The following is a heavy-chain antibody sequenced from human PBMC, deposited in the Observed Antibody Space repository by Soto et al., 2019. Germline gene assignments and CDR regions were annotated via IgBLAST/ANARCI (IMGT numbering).Heavy chain of an antibody. D-gene: IGHD6-19*01. V-gene: IGHV4-31*01. CDR3: ARDRGLGVKPYYFDY. J-gene: IGHJ4*02. Sequence: QVQLQESGPGLVKPSQTLSLTCTVSGGSISSGGYYWSWIRQHPGKGLEWIGYIYYSGSTYYNPSLKSLVTISVDTSKNQFSLKLSSVTAADTAVYYCARDRGLGVKPYYFDYWGQGTLVTVSS. CDR1: GGSISSGGYY. CDR2: IYYSGST.